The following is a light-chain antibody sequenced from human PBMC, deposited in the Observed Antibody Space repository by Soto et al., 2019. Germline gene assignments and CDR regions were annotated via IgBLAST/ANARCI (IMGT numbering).Light chain of an antibody. CDR1: ESISVW. J-gene: IGKJ1*01. CDR2: EAS. V-gene: IGKV1-5*01. Sequence: DILMTQSPSTLSASVGDRVTITCRASESISVWLAWYQQKPGKAPKLLIYEASILESGVPSRFSGTGSGTEFTLTISSLQPNDFGTYYCQQSKTKLWTFGQGTRVEV. CDR3: QQSKTKLWT.